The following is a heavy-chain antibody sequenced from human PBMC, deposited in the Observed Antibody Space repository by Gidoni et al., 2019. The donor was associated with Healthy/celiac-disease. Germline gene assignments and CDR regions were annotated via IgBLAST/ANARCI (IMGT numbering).Heavy chain of an antibody. CDR2: INPNSGGT. J-gene: IGHJ4*02. V-gene: IGHV1-2*06. CDR1: GYTFTGYY. CDR3: AREGSGYDTALFDY. Sequence: QAQLVQSGAEVKKPGASLTVYCTASGYTFTGYYMHWVRQAPGQGLEWMGRINPNSGGTNYAQKFQGRVTMTRDTSISTAYMELSRLRSDDTAVYYCAREGSGYDTALFDYWGQGTLVTVSS. D-gene: IGHD5-12*01.